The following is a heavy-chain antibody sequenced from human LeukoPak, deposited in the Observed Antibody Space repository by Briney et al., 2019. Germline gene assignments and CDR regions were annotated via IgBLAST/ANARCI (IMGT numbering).Heavy chain of an antibody. V-gene: IGHV3-7*01. CDR3: ARAYLWFGDFIEDY. CDR2: IRQDGIET. D-gene: IGHD3-10*01. J-gene: IGHJ4*02. CDR1: GFTFSTYW. Sequence: GGSLRLSCAASGFTFSTYWMSWVRQAPGKGLEWVATIRQDGIETHYVDSVKGRFIISRDNSKNSLYLQMSSLRAEDTAVYYCARAYLWFGDFIEDYWGQGTLVTVSS.